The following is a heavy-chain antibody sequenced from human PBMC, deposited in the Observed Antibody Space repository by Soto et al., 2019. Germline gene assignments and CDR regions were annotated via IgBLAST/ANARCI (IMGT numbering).Heavy chain of an antibody. D-gene: IGHD3-10*01. J-gene: IGHJ6*02. CDR3: AKGAYGPGSYYPLYYYYYGMDV. V-gene: IGHV3-23*01. Sequence: GGSLRLSCAASGFTFSSYAMSWVRQAPGKGLEWVSAISGSGGSTYYADSVKGRFTISRDNSKNTLYLQMNSLRAEDTAVYYCAKGAYGPGSYYPLYYYYYGMDVWGQGTTVTVSS. CDR1: GFTFSSYA. CDR2: ISGSGGST.